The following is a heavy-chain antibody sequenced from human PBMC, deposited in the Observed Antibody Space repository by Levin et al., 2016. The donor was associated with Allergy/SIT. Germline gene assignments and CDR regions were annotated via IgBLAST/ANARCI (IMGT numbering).Heavy chain of an antibody. CDR1: GFTFSSSY. J-gene: IGHJ4*02. CDR2: ISNDGSTT. CDR3: VKDVADGSR. V-gene: IGHV3-74*01. D-gene: IGHD1-1*01. Sequence: GESLKISCAASGFTFSSSYMYWVRQVPGKGLVWVSTISNDGSTTIYADSVKGRFTVSRDNAKNTLHLQMNSLGPEDTAVYYCVKDVADGSRWGQGTLVTVSS.